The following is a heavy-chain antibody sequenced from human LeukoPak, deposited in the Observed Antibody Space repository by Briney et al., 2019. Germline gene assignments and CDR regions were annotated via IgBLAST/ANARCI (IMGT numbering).Heavy chain of an antibody. CDR3: ARVDPDTVTT. CDR1: GYTFTGYY. V-gene: IGHV1-2*02. CDR2: INPNSGGT. J-gene: IGHJ5*02. Sequence: ASVKVSCKASGYTFTGYYMHWLRQAPGQGLEWMGWINPNSGGTNYTQKFQGRVTMTMYTSISTAYMELSRLRSDDTAVYYCARVDPDTVTTWGQGTLVTVSS. D-gene: IGHD4-17*01.